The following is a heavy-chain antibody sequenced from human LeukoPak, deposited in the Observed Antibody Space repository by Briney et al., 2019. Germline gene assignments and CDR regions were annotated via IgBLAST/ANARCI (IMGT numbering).Heavy chain of an antibody. Sequence: LGESLKISCKGSGYTFNTYLIVWVRQMPGKGLECMGTIYPGDSHARYSPSFQGQVTISADKSITTAYLQWSSLKASDTAVYFCARRAYCGGDYTRAYYSYFAMDVWGQGTTVTVSS. D-gene: IGHD2-21*02. CDR3: ARRAYCGGDYTRAYYSYFAMDV. CDR2: IYPGDSHA. J-gene: IGHJ6*02. V-gene: IGHV5-51*01. CDR1: GYTFNTYL.